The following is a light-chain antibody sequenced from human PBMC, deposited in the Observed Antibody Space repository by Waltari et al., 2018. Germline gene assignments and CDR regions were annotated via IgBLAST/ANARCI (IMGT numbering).Light chain of an antibody. J-gene: IGLJ3*02. V-gene: IGLV2-23*02. CDR1: SRDIGSYNV. CDR3: SSYAGSVV. Sequence: QSALTQPASVSGSRGQSITISCTGRSRDIGSYNVVSWYQHHPGKAPKLLISGVNNRPSGVSNRFSGSKSGNTASLTISGLQAEDEADYYCSSYAGSVVFGGGTKLTVL. CDR2: GVN.